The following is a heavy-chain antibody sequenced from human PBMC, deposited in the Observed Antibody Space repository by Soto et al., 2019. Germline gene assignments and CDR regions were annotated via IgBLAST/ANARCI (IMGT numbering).Heavy chain of an antibody. CDR3: ASRFYYHWSP. J-gene: IGHJ5*02. Sequence: QLQLQESGPGLVKPSETLSLTCTVSGASISSSTYYWGWIRQPPGKGLEWIGTFFYNGNTFYNPSLQSRVTISGDTSKTPFSLNLASVTAADTAVYYCASRFYYHWSPWGQGTRVTVSS. D-gene: IGHD3-10*01. CDR2: FFYNGNT. CDR1: GASISSSTYY. V-gene: IGHV4-39*01.